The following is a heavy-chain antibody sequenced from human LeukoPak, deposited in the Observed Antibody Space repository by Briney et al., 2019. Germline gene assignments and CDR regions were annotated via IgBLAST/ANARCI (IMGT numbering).Heavy chain of an antibody. CDR2: ISAYNGNT. CDR3: ARVGDYYDSSTLGAFDI. D-gene: IGHD3-22*01. J-gene: IGHJ3*02. V-gene: IGHV1-18*01. Sequence: GASVKVSCKASGYTFTSYGISWVRQAPGQGLEWMGWISAYNGNTNYAQKLQGRVTMTTDTSTSTAYMELRSLRSDDTAVYYCARVGDYYDSSTLGAFDIWGQGTMVTVSS. CDR1: GYTFTSYG.